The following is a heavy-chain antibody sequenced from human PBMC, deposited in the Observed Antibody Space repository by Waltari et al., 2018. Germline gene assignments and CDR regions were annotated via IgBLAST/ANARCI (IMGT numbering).Heavy chain of an antibody. Sequence: QLQLQESGPGLVKPSETLSLTCTVSGGSISNSNYYWGWIRQPPGKGLGWIGNMYYTGNTYYNPSLKSRVTISVDTSKNEFSLKLNSVTAADSAVYYCARLYCGGDCYSEVMSAGYYMDVWGKGTTVTVSS. CDR3: ARLYCGGDCYSEVMSAGYYMDV. D-gene: IGHD2-21*01. CDR1: GGSISNSNYY. CDR2: MYYTGNT. V-gene: IGHV4-39*07. J-gene: IGHJ6*03.